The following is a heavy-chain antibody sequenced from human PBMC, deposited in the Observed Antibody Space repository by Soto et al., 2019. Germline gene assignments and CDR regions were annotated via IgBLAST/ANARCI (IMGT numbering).Heavy chain of an antibody. V-gene: IGHV3-21*01. Sequence: VGALRLSWAASGFTFSSYSMNWVRQAPGKVLEWVSSISSSSSYICYADSVKVRFTISRDNAKNSLYLQMNSLRAEDTAVYYCARDRYDFWSGSIYYYYGMDVWGQGTTVTVSS. CDR3: ARDRYDFWSGSIYYYYGMDV. CDR2: ISSSSSYI. D-gene: IGHD3-3*01. CDR1: GFTFSSYS. J-gene: IGHJ6*02.